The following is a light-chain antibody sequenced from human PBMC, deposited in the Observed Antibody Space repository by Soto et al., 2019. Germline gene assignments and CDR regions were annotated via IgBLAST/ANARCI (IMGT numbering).Light chain of an antibody. CDR3: QQRSNWPRVT. J-gene: IGKJ3*01. CDR1: QSVSSY. V-gene: IGKV3-11*01. Sequence: EIVLTQSPATLSLSPGERATLSCRASQSVSSYLAWYQQKPGQAPRLLIYDVSNRATGIPARFSGSVSGTDFTLTISSLDSEDFAVYDCQQRSNWPRVTFGPGTKVDMK. CDR2: DVS.